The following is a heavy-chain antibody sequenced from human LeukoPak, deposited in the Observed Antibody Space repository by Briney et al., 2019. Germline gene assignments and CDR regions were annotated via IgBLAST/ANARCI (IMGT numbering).Heavy chain of an antibody. D-gene: IGHD1-26*01. Sequence: MASETLSLTCTVSSGSISSYYWSWIRQPPGKGLEYIGYVYYTGSTHYNPSLKSRVTLSVDTSKNQFSLKLSSVTAADTAVYYCARVIVGATGHFDYWGQGTLVTVSS. CDR1: SGSISSYY. CDR3: ARVIVGATGHFDY. J-gene: IGHJ4*02. V-gene: IGHV4-59*01. CDR2: VYYTGST.